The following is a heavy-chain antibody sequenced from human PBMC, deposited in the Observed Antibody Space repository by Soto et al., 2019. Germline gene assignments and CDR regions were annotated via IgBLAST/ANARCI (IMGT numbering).Heavy chain of an antibody. CDR1: GGSISSGDYY. CDR2: IYYSGST. J-gene: IGHJ6*02. CDR3: ARDQSIYGSGPTYYYYGMDV. Sequence: QVQLQESGPGLVKPSQTLSLTCTVSGGSISSGDYYWSWIRQHPGKGLEWIGNIYYSGSTYYNPSLKSRVTISVDTSKNQFSLKLNSVTAADAAVYYCARDQSIYGSGPTYYYYGMDVWGQGTTVTVSS. V-gene: IGHV4-31*03. D-gene: IGHD3-10*01.